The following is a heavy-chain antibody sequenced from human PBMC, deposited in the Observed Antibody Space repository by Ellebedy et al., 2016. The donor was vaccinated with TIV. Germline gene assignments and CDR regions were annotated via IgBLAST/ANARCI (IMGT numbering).Heavy chain of an antibody. CDR2: VHYSGTP. CDR1: GVSVSTSNFY. J-gene: IGHJ4*02. D-gene: IGHD2-15*01. Sequence: SETLSLXCTVSGVSVSTSNFYWGWVRRPPGKEMQWIGSVHYSGTPNYISSLKSRITISLDTSENQYSLNLDSVTAADTAVYYCARDSGHFNIDYWGQGILVTVSS. V-gene: IGHV4-39*02. CDR3: ARDSGHFNIDY.